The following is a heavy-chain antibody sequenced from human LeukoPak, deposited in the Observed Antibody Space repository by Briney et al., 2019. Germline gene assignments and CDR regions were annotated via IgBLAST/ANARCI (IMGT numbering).Heavy chain of an antibody. Sequence: SETLSLTCTVSGGSISSYYWGWIRQPPGKGLEWIGGIHYSGNTYYNPSLKSRVTISIDTSKNQFSLRLSSVTAADTAVYYCARLGAGPTYYDFWSGYSSFYFDYWGQGTLVTVSS. CDR1: GGSISSYY. CDR3: ARLGAGPTYYDFWSGYSSFYFDY. J-gene: IGHJ4*02. CDR2: IHYSGNT. D-gene: IGHD3-3*01. V-gene: IGHV4-39*01.